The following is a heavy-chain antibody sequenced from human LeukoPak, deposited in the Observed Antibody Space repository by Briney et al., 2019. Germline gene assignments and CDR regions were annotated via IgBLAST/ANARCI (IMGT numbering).Heavy chain of an antibody. D-gene: IGHD6-13*01. CDR1: GFTFSSYG. J-gene: IGHJ4*02. CDR2: IWYDGSNK. CDR3: ARVGSSSWYGDY. V-gene: IGHV3-33*01. Sequence: GGSPRLSCAASGFTFSSYGMHWVRQVPGKGLEWVAVIWYDGSNKYYADSVKGRFTISRDNSKNTLYLQMNSLRAEDTAVYYCARVGSSSWYGDYWGQGTLVTVSS.